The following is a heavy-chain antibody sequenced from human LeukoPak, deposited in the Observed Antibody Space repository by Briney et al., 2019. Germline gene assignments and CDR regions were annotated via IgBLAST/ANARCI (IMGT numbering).Heavy chain of an antibody. Sequence: ASVKVSCKASGYTFTGYYMHWVRQAPGQGLEWMGWINPNSGGTNYAQKFQGRVTMTRDTSISTAYMELSRLRSGDTAVYYCARVVNIGSGWPYYFDYWGQGTLVTVSS. CDR1: GYTFTGYY. CDR2: INPNSGGT. D-gene: IGHD6-19*01. CDR3: ARVVNIGSGWPYYFDY. J-gene: IGHJ4*02. V-gene: IGHV1-2*02.